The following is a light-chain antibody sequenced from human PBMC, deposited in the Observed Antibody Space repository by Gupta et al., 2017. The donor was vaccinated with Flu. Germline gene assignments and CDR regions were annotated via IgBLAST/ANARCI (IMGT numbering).Light chain of an antibody. CDR2: EVS. J-gene: IGLJ2*01. CDR1: SSDVGSNNY. CDR3: SSYTSSSVVV. Sequence: QSALTQPASVSGSPGQSITISCTGTSSDVGSNNYVSWYQQHPGKAPKLMLYEVSSRPSGVSNRSSCSKAGNTASVTSSGLQAEEDADYYCSSYTSSSVVVFGGGTKLTVL. V-gene: IGLV2-14*01.